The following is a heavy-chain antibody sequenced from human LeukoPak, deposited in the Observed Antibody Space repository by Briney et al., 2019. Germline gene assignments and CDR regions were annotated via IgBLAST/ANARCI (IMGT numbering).Heavy chain of an antibody. CDR2: ISQDGSTK. CDR3: AREVWTSGSSNNDY. J-gene: IGHJ4*02. D-gene: IGHD1-26*01. Sequence: PGGSLRLSCAASGFTFSSDWMSWVRQAPGKGREGVAKISQDGSTKYYVDSVKGRFTISRDNAKNTLYLQMNSLRAEDTAVYYCAREVWTSGSSNNDYWGQGTLVTVSS. V-gene: IGHV3-7*01. CDR1: GFTFSSDW.